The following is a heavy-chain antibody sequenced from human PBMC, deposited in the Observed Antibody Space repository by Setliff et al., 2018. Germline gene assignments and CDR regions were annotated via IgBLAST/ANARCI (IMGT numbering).Heavy chain of an antibody. Sequence: ASVKVSCKASGYTFNNYGVAWVRQAPGQGLDWMGWVTIYNGNTKYAQNLQGRLTLTTDRSTSTVYMELGSLTTDDTAIYYRARVESMVRGKSILRHFDYWGQGTQVTVSS. CDR2: VTIYNGNT. J-gene: IGHJ4*02. CDR1: GYTFNNYG. V-gene: IGHV1-18*01. D-gene: IGHD3-10*01. CDR3: ARVESMVRGKSILRHFDY.